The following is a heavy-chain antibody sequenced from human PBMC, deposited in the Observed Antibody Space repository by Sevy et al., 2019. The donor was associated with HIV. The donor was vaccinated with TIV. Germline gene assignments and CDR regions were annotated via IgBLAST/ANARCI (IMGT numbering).Heavy chain of an antibody. D-gene: IGHD3-10*01. CDR2: ICADGSVT. Sequence: GGSLRLSCAASGFTFGSYWMHWVRQAPGKGLVWVSRICADGSVTAYLDSVEGRFTISRDNTKNTVYLQMNSLRTEDTAVYYCARASGRTYPEYFDYWGHGTLVTVSS. V-gene: IGHV3-74*01. CDR3: ARASGRTYPEYFDY. CDR1: GFTFGSYW. J-gene: IGHJ4*01.